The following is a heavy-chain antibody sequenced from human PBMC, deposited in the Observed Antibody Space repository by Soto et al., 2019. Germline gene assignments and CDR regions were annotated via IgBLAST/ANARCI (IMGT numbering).Heavy chain of an antibody. CDR3: ARSLSTIAARPDY. D-gene: IGHD6-6*01. CDR1: GYTFTGYY. V-gene: IGHV1-2*02. J-gene: IGHJ4*02. Sequence: ASVKVSCKASGYTFTGYYLHWVRQAPGQGLEWMGWINPNSGGTHYAQKFQGRLTMTRDTSISTAYMELSRLTSDETAVYYCARSLSTIAARPDYWGQGTLVTVSS. CDR2: INPNSGGT.